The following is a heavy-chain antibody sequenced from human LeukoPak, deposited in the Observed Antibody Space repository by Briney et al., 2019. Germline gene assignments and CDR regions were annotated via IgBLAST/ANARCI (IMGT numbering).Heavy chain of an antibody. CDR2: INHCGST. CDR3: ARVPHSTSSIDY. V-gene: IGHV4-34*01. CDR1: GGSFTDYY. D-gene: IGHD6-6*01. J-gene: IGHJ4*02. Sequence: SETLSLTCAVYGGSFTDYYWSWIRQPPGKGLEWIGEINHCGSTNYNSSLKSRVTISVDRSKNQFSLKLNSVTAADTAVYFCARVPHSTSSIDYWGQGAPVTVSS.